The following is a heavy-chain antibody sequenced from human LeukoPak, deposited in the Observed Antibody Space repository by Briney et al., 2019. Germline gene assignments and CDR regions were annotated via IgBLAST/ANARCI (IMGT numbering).Heavy chain of an antibody. CDR2: INHSGSS. J-gene: IGHJ4*02. CDR1: GGSFSGYY. V-gene: IGHV4-34*01. CDR3: ARGTGYSSRYLDY. Sequence: SETLSLTCAVYGGSFSGYYWSWIRQPPGKGLEWIGEINHSGSSNYNPSLKSRVTISVGTSKNQFSLKLSSVTAADTAVYYCARGTGYSSRYLDYWGQGTLVTVSS. D-gene: IGHD6-13*01.